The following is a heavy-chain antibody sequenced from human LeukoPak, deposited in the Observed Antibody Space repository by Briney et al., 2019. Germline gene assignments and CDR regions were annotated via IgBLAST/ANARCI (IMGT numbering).Heavy chain of an antibody. D-gene: IGHD3-22*01. CDR3: ATSGYYTYYFDY. CDR2: ISGSGGST. Sequence: GSLRLSCAASGFTFSSYAMSWVRQAPGKGLEWVSAISGSGGSTYYADSVKGRFTISRDNSKNTLYLQMNSLRAEDTAVYYCATSGYYTYYFDYWGQGTLVTVSS. V-gene: IGHV3-23*01. J-gene: IGHJ4*02. CDR1: GFTFSSYA.